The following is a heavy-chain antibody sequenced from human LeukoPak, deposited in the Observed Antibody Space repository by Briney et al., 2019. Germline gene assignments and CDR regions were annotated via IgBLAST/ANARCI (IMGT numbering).Heavy chain of an antibody. CDR3: ARDMVRDYYYYGMDV. J-gene: IGHJ6*02. Sequence: ASVKVSCKASGYTFTSYDSNWVRQATGQALEWMGWMNPNSGNTGYAQKFQGRVTMTRNTSISTAYMELSSLRSEDTAVYYCARDMVRDYYYYGMDVWGQGSTVTVSS. D-gene: IGHD2-15*01. CDR1: GYTFTSYD. V-gene: IGHV1-8*01. CDR2: MNPNSGNT.